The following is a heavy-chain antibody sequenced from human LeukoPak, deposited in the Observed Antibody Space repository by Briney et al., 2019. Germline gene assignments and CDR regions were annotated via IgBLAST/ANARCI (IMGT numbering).Heavy chain of an antibody. CDR2: IYSGGST. J-gene: IGHJ4*02. D-gene: IGHD4-11*01. Sequence: AGGSLRLSCAASGFTVDSNNLNWVRQAPGKGLEWVSVIYSGGSTYYADSVKGRFTISRDNSKNTLYLEMNSLRVEDTAVYFCARGGGYYSVDYWGQGTLVTVSS. CDR1: GFTVDSNN. V-gene: IGHV3-53*01. CDR3: ARGGGYYSVDY.